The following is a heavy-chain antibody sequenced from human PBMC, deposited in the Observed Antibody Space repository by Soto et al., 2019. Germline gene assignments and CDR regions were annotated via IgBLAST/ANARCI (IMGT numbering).Heavy chain of an antibody. CDR2: TIPALDKT. V-gene: IGHV1-69*01. J-gene: IGHJ4*02. D-gene: IGHD3-16*02. Sequence: QVQLVQSGPEVKKPGSAVKVSCKASGGTFKMYAMNWVRQAPGQGLEWMGGTIPALDKTNYAQKFQGRLTITVDESTDIAYIDLSSLKSDDTAVYYCARSIGSGGVIGGFDYWGQGTMVTVSS. CDR1: GGTFKMYA. CDR3: ARSIGSGGVIGGFDY.